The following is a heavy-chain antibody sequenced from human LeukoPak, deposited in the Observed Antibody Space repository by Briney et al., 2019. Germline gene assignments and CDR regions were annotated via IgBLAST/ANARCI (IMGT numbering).Heavy chain of an antibody. CDR3: ARARNDYDSSGFSTLDY. D-gene: IGHD3-22*01. V-gene: IGHV3-33*01. CDR2: IWYDGSNI. J-gene: IGHJ4*02. CDR1: GLTFSSYG. Sequence: QPGGSLRLSCAASGLTFSSYGMHWVRQAPGKGLDWVAVIWYDGSNIYHGDSVKGRLTVSRDNSKNTLYLQMNSLRAEDTAVYYCARARNDYDSSGFSTLDYWGQGTLVTVSS.